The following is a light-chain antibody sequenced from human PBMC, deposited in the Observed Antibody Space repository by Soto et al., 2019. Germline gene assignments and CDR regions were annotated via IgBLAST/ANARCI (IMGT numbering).Light chain of an antibody. V-gene: IGKV2-28*01. CDR3: MQPLQSWT. CDR1: QSLLHSNGYNY. CDR2: LGS. J-gene: IGKJ1*01. Sequence: VVTDSPLSLPVTPGEPASISCRSSQSLLHSNGYNYLDWYLQKPGQSPQLLIYLGSYRASGVPDRFSGSGSGTDFTLKISRVEAEDVGVYYCMQPLQSWTFGQGTKV.